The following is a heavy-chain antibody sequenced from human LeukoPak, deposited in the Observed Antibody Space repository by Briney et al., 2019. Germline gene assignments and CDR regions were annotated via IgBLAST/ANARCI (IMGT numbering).Heavy chain of an antibody. CDR1: GFTFSSYS. V-gene: IGHV3-21*01. J-gene: IGHJ4*02. CDR3: ARDPPKRWFGEGNDY. CDR2: ISSSSSYI. Sequence: GGSLRLSCAASGFTFSSYSMNWVRQAPGKGLEWVSSISSSSSYIYYADSVKGRFTISRDNAKNSLYLQMNSLRAEDTAVYYCARDPPKRWFGEGNDYRGQGTLVTVSS. D-gene: IGHD3-10*01.